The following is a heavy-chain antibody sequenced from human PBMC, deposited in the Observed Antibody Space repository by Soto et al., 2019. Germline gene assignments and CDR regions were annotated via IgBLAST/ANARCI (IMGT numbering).Heavy chain of an antibody. CDR1: GGSFSGYY. D-gene: IGHD3-10*01. V-gene: IGHV4-34*01. CDR3: ARTMVRGVEALYYYYYGMDV. Sequence: SETLSLTCAVYGGSFSGYYWSWIRQPPGKRLEWIGEINHSGSTNYNPSLKSRVTISVDTSKNQFSLKLSSVTAVDTAVYYCARTMVRGVEALYYYYYGMDVWGQGTTVTVSS. J-gene: IGHJ6*02. CDR2: INHSGST.